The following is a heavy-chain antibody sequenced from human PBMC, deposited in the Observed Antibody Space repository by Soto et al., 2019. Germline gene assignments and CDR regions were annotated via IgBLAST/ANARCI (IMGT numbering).Heavy chain of an antibody. J-gene: IGHJ3*02. Sequence: GASVKLSCKASGYTFTSYGISWVRQAPGQGLEWMGWISAYNGNTNYAQKLQGRVTMTTDTSTSTAYMELRSLRSDDTAVYYCARDLRHLVVPADFLFGDAFDIWGQGTMVTVSS. D-gene: IGHD2-2*01. V-gene: IGHV1-18*01. CDR3: ARDLRHLVVPADFLFGDAFDI. CDR1: GYTFTSYG. CDR2: ISAYNGNT.